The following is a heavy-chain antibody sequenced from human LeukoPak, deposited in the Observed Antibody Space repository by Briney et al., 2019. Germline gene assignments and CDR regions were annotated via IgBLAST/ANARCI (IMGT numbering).Heavy chain of an antibody. CDR3: ARGQYPYSGSYYVRY. J-gene: IGHJ4*02. V-gene: IGHV4-34*01. CDR2: INHSGST. Sequence: SETLSLTCAVYGGSFSGYYRSWIRQPPGKGLEWIGEINHSGSTNYNPSLKSRVTISVDTSKNQFSLKLSSVTAADTAVYYCARGQYPYSGSYYVRYWGQGTLVTVSS. D-gene: IGHD1-26*01. CDR1: GGSFSGYY.